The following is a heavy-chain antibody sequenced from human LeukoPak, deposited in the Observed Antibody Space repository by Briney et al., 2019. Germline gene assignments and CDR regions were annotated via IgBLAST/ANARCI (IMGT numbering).Heavy chain of an antibody. J-gene: IGHJ4*02. V-gene: IGHV3-21*01. CDR3: ARTNYDILTGYYAYYFDY. CDR1: GFTFSSYS. D-gene: IGHD3-9*01. CDR2: ISSSSSYI. Sequence: GGSLRLSCAASGFTFSSYSMNWVRQAPGKGLEWVSSISSSSSYIYYADSVKGRFTISRDNAKNSLYLQMNSLRAEDTAVYYCARTNYDILTGYYAYYFDYWGQGTLVTVSS.